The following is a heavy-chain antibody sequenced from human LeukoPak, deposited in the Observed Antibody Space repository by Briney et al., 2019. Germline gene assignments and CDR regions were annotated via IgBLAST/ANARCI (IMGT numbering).Heavy chain of an antibody. CDR3: ARIDATMVRGVIIPYYFDY. V-gene: IGHV1-18*01. CDR1: GYTFTSYG. Sequence: ASVKVSCKASGYTFTSYGISWVRQAPGQGLEWMGWISAYNGNTNYAQKLQGRVTMTTDTSTSTAYMELRSLRSDDTAVYYCARIDATMVRGVIIPYYFDYWGQGTLVTVSS. D-gene: IGHD3-10*01. J-gene: IGHJ4*02. CDR2: ISAYNGNT.